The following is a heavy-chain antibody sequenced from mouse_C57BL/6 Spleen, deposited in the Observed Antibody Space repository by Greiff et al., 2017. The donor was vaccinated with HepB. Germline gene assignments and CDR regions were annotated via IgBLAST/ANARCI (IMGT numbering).Heavy chain of an antibody. J-gene: IGHJ1*03. CDR1: GYTFTSYL. Sequence: QVQLQQPGAELVKPGASVKLSCKASGYTFTSYLMHWVKQRPGQGLEWIGMIHPNSGSTNYNEKFKSKATLTVDKSSSTAYMQLSSLTSEDSAVYYCARGGYYSNYDWYFDVWGTGTTVTVSS. D-gene: IGHD2-5*01. CDR3: ARGGYYSNYDWYFDV. CDR2: IHPNSGST. V-gene: IGHV1-64*01.